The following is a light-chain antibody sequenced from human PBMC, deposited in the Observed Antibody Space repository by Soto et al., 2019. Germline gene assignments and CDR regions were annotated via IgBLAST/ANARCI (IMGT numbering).Light chain of an antibody. CDR1: QSISRS. V-gene: IGKV3-20*01. CDR3: HQYDTSPIT. Sequence: EIVLAQSPGTLSLSPGERATLSCRASQSISRSLAWFQQKPGQAPRLVIYGASSRGTDIPDRFSGSGSGTDFTLTISGLEPEDFAVYYCHQYDTSPITFGGGTKVDIK. J-gene: IGKJ4*01. CDR2: GAS.